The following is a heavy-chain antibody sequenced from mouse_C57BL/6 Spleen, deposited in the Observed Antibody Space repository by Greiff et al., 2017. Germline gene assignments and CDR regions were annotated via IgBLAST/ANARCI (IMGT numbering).Heavy chain of an antibody. Sequence: EVQLQQSGPGLVKPSQSLSLTCSVTGYSITSGYYWNWIRQFPGNKLEWMGYISYDGSNNYNPSLKNRISITRDTSKNQFFLKLNSVTTEDTATYYCARVRDYDVLDWYFDVCGTGTTVTVAS. CDR3: ARVRDYDVLDWYFDV. D-gene: IGHD2-4*01. CDR2: ISYDGSN. V-gene: IGHV3-6*01. J-gene: IGHJ1*03. CDR1: GYSITSGYY.